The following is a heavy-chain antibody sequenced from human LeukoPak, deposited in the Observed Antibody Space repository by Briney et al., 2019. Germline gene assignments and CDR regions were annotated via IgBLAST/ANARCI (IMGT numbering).Heavy chain of an antibody. Sequence: GGSLRLSCAASGFTFSSYSMNWVRQAPGKGLEWVSSISSNSIYLYYADSVKGRFTISRDNAKNSLYLQMNSLRAEDTAVYYCAKADKLYYYDSSGYYYTYWGQGTLVTVSS. CDR1: GFTFSSYS. V-gene: IGHV3-21*04. CDR3: AKADKLYYYDSSGYYYTY. D-gene: IGHD3-22*01. CDR2: ISSNSIYL. J-gene: IGHJ4*02.